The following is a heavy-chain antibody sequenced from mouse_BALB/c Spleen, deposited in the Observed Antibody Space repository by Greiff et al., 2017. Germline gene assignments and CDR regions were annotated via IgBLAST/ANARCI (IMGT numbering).Heavy chain of an antibody. D-gene: IGHD1-2*01. Sequence: VQLQQSGAELVKPGASVKLSCTASGFNIKDTYMHWVKQRPEQGLEWIGRIDPANGNTKYDPKFQGKATITADTSSNTAYLQLSSLTSEDTAVYYCAPTLLRPYFDDWGQGTTLTVSS. CDR2: IDPANGNT. CDR3: APTLLRPYFDD. J-gene: IGHJ2*01. CDR1: GFNIKDTY. V-gene: IGHV14-3*02.